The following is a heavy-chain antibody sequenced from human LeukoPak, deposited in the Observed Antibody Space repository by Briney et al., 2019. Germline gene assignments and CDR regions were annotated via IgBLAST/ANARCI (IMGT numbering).Heavy chain of an antibody. CDR3: AADTLQVGS. CDR1: GFTFINSA. Sequence: ASVKVSCKASGFTFINSAIQWVRQARGQRLEWIGWIVVGSGNTNYARKLQDRVTITRDMSTSTAYMELRGLRTEDTAVYYCAADTLQVGSWGQGTLVTVSS. V-gene: IGHV1-58*02. D-gene: IGHD4-11*01. CDR2: IVVGSGNT. J-gene: IGHJ4*02.